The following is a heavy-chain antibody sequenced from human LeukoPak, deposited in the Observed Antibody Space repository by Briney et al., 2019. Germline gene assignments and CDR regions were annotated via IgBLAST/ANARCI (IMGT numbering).Heavy chain of an antibody. CDR2: IYYSGST. J-gene: IGHJ5*02. CDR3: ARDSYYDFWSGYYRHNWFDP. V-gene: IGHV4-39*07. D-gene: IGHD3-3*01. CDR1: GGSISSSSYY. Sequence: SETLSLTCTVSGGSISSSSYYWGWIRQPPGKGLEWIGSIYYSGSTYYNPSLKSRVTISVDTSKNQFSLKLSSVTAADTAVYYCARDSYYDFWSGYYRHNWFDPWGQGTLVTVSS.